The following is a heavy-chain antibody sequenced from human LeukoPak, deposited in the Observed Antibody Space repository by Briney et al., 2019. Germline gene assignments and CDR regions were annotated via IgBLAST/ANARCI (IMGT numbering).Heavy chain of an antibody. CDR2: ISTNGDST. CDR1: GFTFSSYA. J-gene: IGHJ4*02. V-gene: IGHV3-64*01. D-gene: IGHD2-2*01. Sequence: GGSLRLSFAASGFTFSSYAMHWVRQAPGKGLEYVAAISTNGDSTYYANSVKGRFTISRDNSKNTLYLQMGSLRVEDMGVYYCARWGSTSCYDYWGQGTLVTVSS. CDR3: ARWGSTSCYDY.